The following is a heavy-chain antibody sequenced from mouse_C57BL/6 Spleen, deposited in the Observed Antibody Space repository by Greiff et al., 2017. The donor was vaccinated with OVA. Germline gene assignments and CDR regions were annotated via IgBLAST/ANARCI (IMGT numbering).Heavy chain of an antibody. Sequence: VQLQQSGPELVKPGASVKISCKASGYAFSSSWMNWVKQRPGKGLEWIGRIYPGDGDTNYNGKFKGKATLTADKSSSTAYMQLSSLTSEDSAVYFCASTTVDYFDDWGQGTTLTVSS. J-gene: IGHJ2*01. V-gene: IGHV1-82*01. CDR1: GYAFSSSW. CDR2: IYPGDGDT. D-gene: IGHD1-1*01. CDR3: ASTTVDYFDD.